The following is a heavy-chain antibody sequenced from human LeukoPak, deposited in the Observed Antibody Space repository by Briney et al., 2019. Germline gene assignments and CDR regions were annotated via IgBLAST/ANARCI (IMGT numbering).Heavy chain of an antibody. CDR3: ARDCCGSSHFYYYYMDV. CDR1: GFTFEDYG. V-gene: IGHV3-20*04. Sequence: GGSLRLSCAASGFTFEDYGMSWVRQAPGKGLEWVSDINWNGGSTDYADSVKGRFTISRDNTKNSLYLQMNSLRAEDTALYYCARDCCGSSHFYYYYMDVWGKGTTVTVSS. J-gene: IGHJ6*03. D-gene: IGHD6-13*01. CDR2: INWNGGST.